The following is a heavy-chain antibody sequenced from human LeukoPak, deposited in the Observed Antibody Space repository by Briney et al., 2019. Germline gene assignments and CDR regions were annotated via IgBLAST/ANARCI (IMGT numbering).Heavy chain of an antibody. Sequence: ASVKVSCKVSGYTLTELSMHWVRQAPGKGLEWMGGFDPEDGETIYAQKFQGRVTMTEDTSTDTAYMELSSLRSEDTAVYYCATDQYGYGSSWGWFDPWGQGTLVTVSS. CDR1: GYTLTELS. CDR2: FDPEDGET. D-gene: IGHD6-13*01. V-gene: IGHV1-24*01. CDR3: ATDQYGYGSSWGWFDP. J-gene: IGHJ5*02.